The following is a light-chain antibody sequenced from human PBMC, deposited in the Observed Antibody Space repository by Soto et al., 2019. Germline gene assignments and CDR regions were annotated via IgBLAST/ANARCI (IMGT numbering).Light chain of an antibody. CDR1: QSVSNTY. CDR2: DTS. Sequence: IVLTQYPGTLSLSPGEIATLSCRTSQSVSNTYVAWYQQKPGQAPRLLIYDTSSRVTGIPDRFSGSGSGTDFTLTISRLEPEDFAVFYCQQYGTSEIIFGQGTRLE. CDR3: QQYGTSEII. V-gene: IGKV3-20*01. J-gene: IGKJ5*01.